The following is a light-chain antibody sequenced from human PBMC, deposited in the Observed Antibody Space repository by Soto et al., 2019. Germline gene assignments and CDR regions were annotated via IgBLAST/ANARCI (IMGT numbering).Light chain of an antibody. J-gene: IGKJ1*01. CDR2: GAS. V-gene: IGKV3-15*01. Sequence: EIVMTPVPATLSVSPGERATLSSRASQSVSSNLAWYQQKPGQAPRLLIYGASTRATGIPARFSGSGSGTEFTLTISSLQSEDFAVYYCQQYNNWPLTFGQGTKVDIK. CDR1: QSVSSN. CDR3: QQYNNWPLT.